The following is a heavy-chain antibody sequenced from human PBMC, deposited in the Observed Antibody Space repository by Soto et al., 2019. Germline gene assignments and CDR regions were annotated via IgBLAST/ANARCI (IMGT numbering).Heavy chain of an antibody. CDR1: GDSVSSNSAA. CDR2: TYYSSRWYN. CDR3: ASHYDDSDY. D-gene: IGHD3-22*01. V-gene: IGHV6-1*01. J-gene: IGHJ4*02. Sequence: PSQTLSLTCAISGDSVSSNSAAWNWIRLSPSRGLEWLARTYYSSRWYNDYAVSVRSRITVNPDTSKNQFSLQLTSVTAADTAVYYCASHYDDSDYWGQGTLVTVS.